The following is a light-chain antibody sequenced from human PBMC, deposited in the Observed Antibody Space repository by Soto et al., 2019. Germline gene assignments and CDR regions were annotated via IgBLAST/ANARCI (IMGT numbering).Light chain of an antibody. V-gene: IGLV2-14*01. Sequence: QSALTQPASVSGSPGQSSTISCTGTSSDVGGYNYVSWYQQHPVKAPKLMIYDVNTRPSGVSNRFSGSKSGNTASLTISGLPAEDVADYYCSSYTISISFGGGTKLTVL. CDR1: SSDVGGYNY. CDR2: DVN. CDR3: SSYTISIS. J-gene: IGLJ2*01.